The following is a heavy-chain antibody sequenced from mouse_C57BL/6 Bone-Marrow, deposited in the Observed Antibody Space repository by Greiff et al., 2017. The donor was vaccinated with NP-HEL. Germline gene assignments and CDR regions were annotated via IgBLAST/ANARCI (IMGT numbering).Heavy chain of an antibody. CDR2: ISYDGSN. Sequence: EVQLVESGPGLVKPSQSLSLTCSVTGYSITSGYYWNWIRQFPGNKLEWMGYISYDGSNNYNPSLKNRISITRDTSKNQFFLKLNSVTTEDTATYYCAREQLRRAWFAYWGQGTLVTVSA. CDR1: GYSITSGYY. D-gene: IGHD3-2*02. J-gene: IGHJ3*01. CDR3: AREQLRRAWFAY. V-gene: IGHV3-6*01.